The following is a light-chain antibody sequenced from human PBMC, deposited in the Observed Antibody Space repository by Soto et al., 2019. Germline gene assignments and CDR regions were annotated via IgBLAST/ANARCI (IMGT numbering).Light chain of an antibody. CDR2: AAS. V-gene: IGKV1D-12*01. Sequence: DIQNTQSPSSVSSSVGDIVTITFRASHEISRWLAWYQQKPGTAPKLLIYAASSLQSGVPSMFSGSGSGTDFTLTISSLQPEDFATYYCQQANSFPFTFGPGPKVDIK. J-gene: IGKJ3*01. CDR3: QQANSFPFT. CDR1: HEISRW.